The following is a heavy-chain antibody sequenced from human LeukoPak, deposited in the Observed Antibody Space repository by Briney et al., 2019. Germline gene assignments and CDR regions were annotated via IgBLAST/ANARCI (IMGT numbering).Heavy chain of an antibody. CDR2: IRRRAYGGAA. V-gene: IGHV3-49*04. CDR3: SRNGLVNFDY. Sequence: GQSLRLSCTTSGFAFDDFAMSWVRQPAGKGLEWVGFIRRRAYGGAAEYAASVKGRFIISRDDSKGIAYLQMNSLKTEDTAVYYCSRNGLVNFDYWGQGSRVIVSP. J-gene: IGHJ4*02. CDR1: GFAFDDFA.